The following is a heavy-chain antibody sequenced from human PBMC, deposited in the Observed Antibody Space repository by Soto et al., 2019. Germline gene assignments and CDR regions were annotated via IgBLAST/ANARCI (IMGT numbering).Heavy chain of an antibody. J-gene: IGHJ6*02. V-gene: IGHV4-4*07. CDR3: ARDCPGGIQLWFSYGMDV. D-gene: IGHD5-18*01. CDR2: IYTSGST. CDR1: GGSISSYY. Sequence: SETLSLTCTVSGGSISSYYWSWIRQPAGKGLEWIGRIYTSGSTNYNPSLKSRVTMSVDTSKNQFSMKLSSVSAADTAVYYCARDCPGGIQLWFSYGMDVWGQGTTVTVSS.